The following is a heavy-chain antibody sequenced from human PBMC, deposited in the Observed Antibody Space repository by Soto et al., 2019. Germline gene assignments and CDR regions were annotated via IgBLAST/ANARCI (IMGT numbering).Heavy chain of an antibody. CDR2: INHSGST. CDR1: GGSFSGYY. D-gene: IGHD6-19*01. CDR3: ARVLIAVAGTLSAFDI. Sequence: SETLSLTCAVYGGSFSGYYWTWIRQPPGTGLEWIGEINHSGSTNYNPSLKSRVTISVDTSKNQFSLKLSSVTAADTAVYYCARVLIAVAGTLSAFDIWGQGTMVT. V-gene: IGHV4-34*01. J-gene: IGHJ3*02.